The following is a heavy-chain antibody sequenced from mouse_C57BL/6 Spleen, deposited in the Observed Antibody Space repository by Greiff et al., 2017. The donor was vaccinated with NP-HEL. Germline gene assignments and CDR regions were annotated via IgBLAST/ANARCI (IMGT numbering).Heavy chain of an antibody. CDR1: GFTFSDYG. V-gene: IGHV5-17*01. J-gene: IGHJ4*01. CDR3: ARVLTGYYAMDY. CDR2: ISSGSSTI. Sequence: EVMLVESGGGLVKPGGSLTLSCAASGFTFSDYGMHWVRQAPEKGLEWVAYISSGSSTIYYADPVKGRFTISRDTANNTLFLQMTSLSSEDTDMYYCARVLTGYYAMDYWGQGTSVTVSS.